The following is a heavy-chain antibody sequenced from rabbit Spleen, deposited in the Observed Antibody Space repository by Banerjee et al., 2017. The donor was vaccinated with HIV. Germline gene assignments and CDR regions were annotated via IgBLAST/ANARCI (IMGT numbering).Heavy chain of an antibody. Sequence: QLEESGGGLVTLGESLKLSCKASGIAFSTYGISWVRQAPGKGLEWIAYIYPEYNTTDYANWVNGRFTISLDNAQSTVFLQLTSLTVADTATYFCARDTGSSFSSYGMDLWGQGTLVTVS. D-gene: IGHD8-1*01. CDR1: GIAFSTYG. CDR3: ARDTGSSFSSYGMDL. V-gene: IGHV1S7*01. J-gene: IGHJ3*01. CDR2: IYPEYNTT.